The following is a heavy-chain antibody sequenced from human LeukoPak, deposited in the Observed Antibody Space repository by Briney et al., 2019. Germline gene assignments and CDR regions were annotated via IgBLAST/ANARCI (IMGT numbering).Heavy chain of an antibody. V-gene: IGHV3-66*01. Sequence: GGSLRLSCAASGFTVSNNYMSWVRQAPGRGLEWVSLIYSGGSTYHADSVRSRFTISRDNSKNTLYLQMNSLRAEDTAVYFCARDAGHDPGYFDYWGQGTLVTVSS. CDR1: GFTVSNNY. CDR3: ARDAGHDPGYFDY. CDR2: IYSGGST. J-gene: IGHJ4*02.